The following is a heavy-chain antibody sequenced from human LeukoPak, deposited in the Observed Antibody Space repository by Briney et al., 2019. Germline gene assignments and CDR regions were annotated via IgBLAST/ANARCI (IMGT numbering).Heavy chain of an antibody. CDR1: GFNFRSYE. D-gene: IGHD6-19*01. V-gene: IGHV3-48*03. CDR2: ISNTDETR. J-gene: IGHJ4*02. Sequence: GGSLRLSCAASGFNFRSYEMNWVRQALGKGLGRVSYISNTDETRTYADSVKGRFTFSRDNAKNSLHLEMNSLRAEDTAVYYCAREIVSAVAGNFDYWGQGTLVTVSS. CDR3: AREIVSAVAGNFDY.